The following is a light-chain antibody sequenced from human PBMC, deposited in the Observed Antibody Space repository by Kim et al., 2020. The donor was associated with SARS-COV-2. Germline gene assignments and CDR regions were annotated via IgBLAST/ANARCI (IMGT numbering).Light chain of an antibody. J-gene: IGLJ3*02. CDR3: STWDDSLSGPV. Sequence: GQRVIISCSGSSSKIGRNYVYWYQHFTGMAPKLLMYWNNKRPSGVPARFSGSKSDTSASLAISGLRPEDEADYFCSTWDDSLSGPVFGGGTQLTVL. CDR2: WNN. CDR1: SSKIGRNY. V-gene: IGLV1-47*01.